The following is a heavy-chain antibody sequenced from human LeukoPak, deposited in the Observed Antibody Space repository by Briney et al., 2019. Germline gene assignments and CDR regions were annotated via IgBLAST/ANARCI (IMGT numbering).Heavy chain of an antibody. Sequence: GGSLRLSCAASGFTFSYYAMSWVRQAPGKGLEWVSDISGSGGSTYYADSVKGRFTISRDNSKKNLYLQMNSLRAEDAAIYYCAKDGAYYDILTDHPYYFDDCGRGTVVTVSS. CDR1: GFTFSYYA. J-gene: IGHJ4*02. V-gene: IGHV3-23*01. CDR3: AKDGAYYDILTDHPYYFDD. D-gene: IGHD3-9*01. CDR2: ISGSGGST.